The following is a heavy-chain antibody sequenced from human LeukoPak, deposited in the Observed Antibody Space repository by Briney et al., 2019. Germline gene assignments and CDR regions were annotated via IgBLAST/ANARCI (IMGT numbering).Heavy chain of an antibody. CDR2: ISYDGSNK. Sequence: GGSLRLSCAASGFTFSSYAMHWVRQAPGKGLEWVAVISYDGSNKYYADSVKGRLTISRDNSKNTLYLQMNSLRAEDTAVYYCARAHSSGWWDDAFDIWGQGTMVTVSS. D-gene: IGHD6-19*01. J-gene: IGHJ3*02. CDR1: GFTFSSYA. V-gene: IGHV3-30-3*01. CDR3: ARAHSSGWWDDAFDI.